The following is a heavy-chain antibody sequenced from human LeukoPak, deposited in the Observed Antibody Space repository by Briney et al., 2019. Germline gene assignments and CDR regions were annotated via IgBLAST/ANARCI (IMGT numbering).Heavy chain of an antibody. J-gene: IGHJ4*02. CDR3: ARLPRAYDYVWGSYRYSPYFDY. V-gene: IGHV5-51*01. Sequence: GESLKFSCQGSGYSFTSYWIGWVRQMPGKGLEWMGIIYPGDSDTRYSPSFQGQVTISADKSISTAYLQWSSLKASDTAMYYCARLPRAYDYVWGSYRYSPYFDYWGQGTLVTVSS. D-gene: IGHD3-16*02. CDR2: IYPGDSDT. CDR1: GYSFTSYW.